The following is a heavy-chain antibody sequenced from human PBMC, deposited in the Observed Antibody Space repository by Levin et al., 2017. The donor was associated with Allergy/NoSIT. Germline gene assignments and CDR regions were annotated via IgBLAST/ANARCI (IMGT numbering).Heavy chain of an antibody. CDR1: GFTFSSYA. J-gene: IGHJ4*02. D-gene: IGHD6-13*01. CDR3: AGLSAVKSRGPGIAAAGPERTQRD. Sequence: GESLKISCAASGFTFSSYAMSWVRQAPGKGLEWVSAISGSGGSTYYADSVKGRFTISRDNSKNTLYLQMNSLRAEDTAVYYCAGLSAVKSRGPGIAAAGPERTQRDWGQGTLVTVSS. CDR2: ISGSGGST. V-gene: IGHV3-23*01.